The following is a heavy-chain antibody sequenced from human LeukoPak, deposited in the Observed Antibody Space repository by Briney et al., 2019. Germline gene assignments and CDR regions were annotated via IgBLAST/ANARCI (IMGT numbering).Heavy chain of an antibody. V-gene: IGHV3-23*01. CDR1: GFTFSSYA. CDR3: AKSYDYVWGSALGY. D-gene: IGHD3-16*01. Sequence: GGSLRLSCAASGFTFSSYAMSWVRQAPGKGLEWVSAISGSGGSIYYADSVKGRFTISRDNSKNTLYLQMNSLRAEDTAVYYCAKSYDYVWGSALGYWGQGTLVTVSS. CDR2: ISGSGGSI. J-gene: IGHJ4*02.